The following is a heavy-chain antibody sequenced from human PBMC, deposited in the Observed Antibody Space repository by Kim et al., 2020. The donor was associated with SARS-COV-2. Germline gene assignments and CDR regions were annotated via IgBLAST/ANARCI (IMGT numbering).Heavy chain of an antibody. Sequence: FQGRVTITADESTSTAYMELSSLRSEDTAVYYCARRRMVRGVYLGGDAFDIWGQGTMVTVSS. V-gene: IGHV1-69*01. J-gene: IGHJ3*02. D-gene: IGHD3-10*01. CDR3: ARRRMVRGVYLGGDAFDI.